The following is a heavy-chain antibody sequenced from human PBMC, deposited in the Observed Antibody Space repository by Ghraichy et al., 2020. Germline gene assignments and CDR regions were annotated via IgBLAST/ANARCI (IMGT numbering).Heavy chain of an antibody. CDR1: GGSIYSGGSS. V-gene: IGHV4-30-4*07. D-gene: IGHD3-22*01. CDR2: IYYSGST. J-gene: IGHJ6*03. CDR3: GRGYYYDTSGYHMDG. Sequence: SPTLSLTCAVSGGSIYSGGSSWSWIRQPPGKGLEWIGYIYYSGSTYYNPSLKSRLTISVDTSRYEFSLRLSSVTAADTAVYYCGRGYYYDTSGYHMDGRGKGTTVIVSS.